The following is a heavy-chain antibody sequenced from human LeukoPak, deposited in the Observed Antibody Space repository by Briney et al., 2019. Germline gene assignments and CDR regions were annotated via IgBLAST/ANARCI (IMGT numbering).Heavy chain of an antibody. CDR3: ASFSIRTGAYYLDV. Sequence: PGGSLRLSCVASGFTFSTYNMNWVRQAPGKGLEWVSHISPRGTTRYYADSVKGRFTISRDNAKNSLYLKMSSLRVEDSAVYYCASFSIRTGAYYLDVWGKGTPVAVSS. D-gene: IGHD2/OR15-2a*01. CDR2: ISPRGTTR. V-gene: IGHV3-48*04. J-gene: IGHJ6*03. CDR1: GFTFSTYN.